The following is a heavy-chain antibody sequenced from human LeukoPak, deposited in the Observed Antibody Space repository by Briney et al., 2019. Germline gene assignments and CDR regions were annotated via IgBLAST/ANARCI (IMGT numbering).Heavy chain of an antibody. J-gene: IGHJ5*02. CDR3: ARGRPYYYDSSGYTATLFDP. CDR1: GGSISSGGYY. CDR2: IYYSGST. D-gene: IGHD3-22*01. V-gene: IGHV4-31*03. Sequence: SQTLSLTCTVSGGSISSGGYYWSWIRQHPGKGLEWIGYIYYSGSTYYNPSLKSRVTISVDTSKNQFSLKLSSVTAADTAVYYCARGRPYYYDSSGYTATLFDPWGQGTLVTVSS.